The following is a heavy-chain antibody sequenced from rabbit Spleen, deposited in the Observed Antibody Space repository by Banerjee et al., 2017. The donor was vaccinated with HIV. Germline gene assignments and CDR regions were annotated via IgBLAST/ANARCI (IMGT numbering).Heavy chain of an antibody. CDR2: IAAGVSYTT. V-gene: IGHV1S40*01. CDR1: GFSFSYSDY. J-gene: IGHJ6*01. D-gene: IGHD6-1*01. CDR3: ARNGGMLNYEL. Sequence: QSLEESGGGLVKPGAALILTCTASGFSFSYSDYMCWVRQPPGKGPEWIACIAAGVSYTTYYATWAKGRFTISKTSSTTVTLQMTSLTAADTATYFRARNGGMLNYELWAPGSLVTVS.